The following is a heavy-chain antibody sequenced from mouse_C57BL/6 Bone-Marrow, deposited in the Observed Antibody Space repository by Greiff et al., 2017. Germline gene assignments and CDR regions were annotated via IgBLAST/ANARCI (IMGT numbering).Heavy chain of an antibody. CDR2: ISSGGSYT. J-gene: IGHJ2*01. D-gene: IGHD1-1*01. V-gene: IGHV5-6*01. CDR1: GFTFSSYG. Sequence: VMLVESGGDLVKPGGPLKLSCAASGFTFSSYGMSWVRQTPDKRLEWVATISSGGSYTYYPDSVKGRFTISRDNAKNTLYLQMSSLKSEDTAMYYCARHPTVVPFDYWGQGTTLTVSS. CDR3: ARHPTVVPFDY.